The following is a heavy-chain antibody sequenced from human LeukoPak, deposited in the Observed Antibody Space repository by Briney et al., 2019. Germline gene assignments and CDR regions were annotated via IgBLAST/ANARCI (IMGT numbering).Heavy chain of an antibody. CDR2: IYYSGST. D-gene: IGHD6-13*01. CDR1: GGSISSYY. CDR3: ARGRAAAGTQYFDY. J-gene: IGHJ4*02. Sequence: SETLSLTCTVSGGSISSYYWSWIRQPPGKGLEWIGYIYYSGSTNYNPSLKSRVTISVDTSKNQFSLKLSSVTAADTAVYYCARGRAAAGTQYFDYWGQGTLATVSS. V-gene: IGHV4-59*01.